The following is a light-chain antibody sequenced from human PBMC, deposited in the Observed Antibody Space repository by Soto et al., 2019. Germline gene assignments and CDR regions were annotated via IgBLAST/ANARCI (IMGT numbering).Light chain of an antibody. V-gene: IGKV3-20*01. Sequence: EILLTQSQVTLSLSPGARATLSCRASQSVSNNYLAWYQQKPGQAPRLLIHGASNRATGIPERFSGSGSGTDFTLSISSLEPEDFAVYYCHQHAESPLTFGGGTKVDI. J-gene: IGKJ4*01. CDR3: HQHAESPLT. CDR2: GAS. CDR1: QSVSNNY.